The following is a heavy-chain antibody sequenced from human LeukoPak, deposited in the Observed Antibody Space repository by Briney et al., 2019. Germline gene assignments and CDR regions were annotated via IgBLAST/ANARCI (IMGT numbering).Heavy chain of an antibody. CDR3: ARLGDYEPYVDY. V-gene: IGHV4-59*08. D-gene: IGHD4-17*01. J-gene: IGHJ4*02. CDR2: IYYSGST. CDR1: GGSISGYY. Sequence: KSSETLSLTCTVSGGSISGYYWNWIRQPPGKGLEWIGYIYYSGSTNYNPSLKSRVTISVDTSKNQFSLKLSSVTAADTAVYYCARLGDYEPYVDYWGQGTLVTVSS.